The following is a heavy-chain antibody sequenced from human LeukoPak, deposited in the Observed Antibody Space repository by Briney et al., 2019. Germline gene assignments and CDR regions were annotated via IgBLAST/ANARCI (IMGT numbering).Heavy chain of an antibody. CDR1: GFTFSSYG. D-gene: IGHD1-26*01. Sequence: GGSLRLSCAASGFTFSSYGMTWVRQAPGKGLEWVSYISSSSSTIYYADSVKGRFTISRDNAKNSLYLQLNSLRAEDTAVYYCATGATSAFGWFDPWGQGTLVTVSS. J-gene: IGHJ5*02. V-gene: IGHV3-48*01. CDR2: ISSSSSTI. CDR3: ATGATSAFGWFDP.